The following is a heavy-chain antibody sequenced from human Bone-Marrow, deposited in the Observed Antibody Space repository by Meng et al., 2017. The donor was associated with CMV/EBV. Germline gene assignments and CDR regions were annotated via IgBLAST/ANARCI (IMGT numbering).Heavy chain of an antibody. CDR1: GFTFSSYS. J-gene: IGHJ4*02. V-gene: IGHV3-48*04. CDR2: ISSSSSTI. CDR3: ARDIYPAANTMVRGVMGL. D-gene: IGHD3-10*01. Sequence: GGSLRLSCAASGFTFSSYSMNWVRQAPGKGLEWVSYISSSSSTIYYADSVKGRFTISRDNAKNSLYLQMNSLRAEDTAVYYCARDIYPAANTMVRGVMGLWGQGTLVTVSS.